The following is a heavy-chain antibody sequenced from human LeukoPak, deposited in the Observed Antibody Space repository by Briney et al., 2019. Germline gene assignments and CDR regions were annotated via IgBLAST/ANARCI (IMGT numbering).Heavy chain of an antibody. CDR1: GFTFSSYS. J-gene: IGHJ4*02. V-gene: IGHV3-48*01. Sequence: PGGSLRLSCAASGFTFSSYSMNWVRQAPGKGLEWVSYISSSSSTIYYADSVKGRFTISRDNAKNSLYLQMNSLRAEDTAVYYCARDKSSGWSGVGDYWGQGTLVTVSS. CDR2: ISSSSSTI. D-gene: IGHD6-19*01. CDR3: ARDKSSGWSGVGDY.